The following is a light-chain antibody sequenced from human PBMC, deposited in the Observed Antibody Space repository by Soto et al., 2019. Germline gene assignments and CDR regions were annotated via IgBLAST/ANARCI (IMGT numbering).Light chain of an antibody. V-gene: IGKV1-5*03. Sequence: DIQMTQSPSTLSASVGDRVTITCRASQSISSWLAWYQQKPGKAPKLLIYKASSLERGVSSRFSGYRPATEFTLTSSNLQPDDFEIYNYQQNNSYPWTSVQGTKVE. CDR2: KAS. CDR1: QSISSW. CDR3: QQNNSYPWT. J-gene: IGKJ1*01.